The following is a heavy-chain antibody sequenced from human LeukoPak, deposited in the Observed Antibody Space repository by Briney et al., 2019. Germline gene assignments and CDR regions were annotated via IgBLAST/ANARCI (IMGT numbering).Heavy chain of an antibody. CDR3: SRDLVSYSWGGY. Sequence: PGGSLRLSCAASGFTFSSYWMHWVRQAPGKGLVWVSRINSDGSGTSYADSVKGRFTISRDNPKHPRYLQINSLRAEDTAVYYCSRDLVSYSWGGYWGQGAQVSVCS. CDR1: GFTFSSYW. V-gene: IGHV3-74*01. CDR2: INSDGSGT. D-gene: IGHD3-9*01. J-gene: IGHJ4*02.